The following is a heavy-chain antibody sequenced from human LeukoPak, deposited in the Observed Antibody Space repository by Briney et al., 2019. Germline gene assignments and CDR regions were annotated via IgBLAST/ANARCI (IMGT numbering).Heavy chain of an antibody. J-gene: IGHJ4*02. D-gene: IGHD3-22*01. CDR3: ARVTPLYDHYYFDW. V-gene: IGHV4-59*01. CDR2: IYYSGST. Sequence: SETLSLTCTVSGDSIRSSYWSWIRQPPGKGLEWIGYIYYSGSTNYNPSPKSRVTISVDTSKNQFSLRLSSVTAADTAIYYCARVTPLYDHYYFDWWGQGTLVTVSS. CDR1: GDSIRSSY.